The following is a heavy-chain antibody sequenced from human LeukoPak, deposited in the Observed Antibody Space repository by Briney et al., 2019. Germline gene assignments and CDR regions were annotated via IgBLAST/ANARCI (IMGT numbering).Heavy chain of an antibody. J-gene: IGHJ4*02. CDR1: GFTFSSYA. CDR2: ISYDGSNK. D-gene: IGHD4-17*01. Sequence: PGGSQRLSCAASGFTFSSYAMHWVRQAPGKGLEWVAVISYDGSNKYYADSVKGRFTISRDNAKNTLYLQMNSLRAEDTAVYYCARDRRNYGDYGDFDYWGQGTLVTVSS. V-gene: IGHV3-30-3*01. CDR3: ARDRRNYGDYGDFDY.